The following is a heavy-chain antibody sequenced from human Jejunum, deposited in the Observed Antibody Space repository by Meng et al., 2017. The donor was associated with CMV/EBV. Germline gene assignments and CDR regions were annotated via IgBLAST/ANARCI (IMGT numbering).Heavy chain of an antibody. CDR1: ISISHC. CDR3: ARDRKYHYDNSDSWAFAI. D-gene: IGHD3-22*01. V-gene: IGHV4-4*02. Sequence: ISISHCRTWVRQPPGKGLEWIGEMSHSANINYNPSLKSRVTISVDTSKNQFSLKLTSVTAADTAVYYCARDRKYHYDNSDSWAFAIWGQGTMVT. J-gene: IGHJ3*02. CDR2: MSHSANI.